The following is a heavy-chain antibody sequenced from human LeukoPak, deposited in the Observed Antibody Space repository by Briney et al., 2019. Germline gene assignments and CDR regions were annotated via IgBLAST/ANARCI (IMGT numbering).Heavy chain of an antibody. J-gene: IGHJ3*02. Sequence: PSETLSLTCAVYGGSFSGYYWSWIRQPPGKGLEWIGEINHSGSTNYNPSLKSRVTISVDTSKNQFSLKLSSVTAADTAVYYCARIEAVAGRGAFDIWGQGTMVTVSS. CDR3: ARIEAVAGRGAFDI. V-gene: IGHV4-34*01. CDR2: INHSGST. D-gene: IGHD6-19*01. CDR1: GGSFSGYY.